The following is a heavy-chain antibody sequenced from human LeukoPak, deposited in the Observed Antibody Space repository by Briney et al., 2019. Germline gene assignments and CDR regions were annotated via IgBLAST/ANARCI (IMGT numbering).Heavy chain of an antibody. Sequence: SETLSLTCTVSGGSISSYYWSWIRQPPGKGLEWIGYIYYTGSTNYNPALKSRVTISVDTSKNQFSLKLSSVTAADTAVYYCARPANHYDSSAYGYWGQGTLVTVSS. D-gene: IGHD3-22*01. V-gene: IGHV4-59*01. CDR3: ARPANHYDSSAYGY. CDR1: GGSISSYY. CDR2: IYYTGST. J-gene: IGHJ4*02.